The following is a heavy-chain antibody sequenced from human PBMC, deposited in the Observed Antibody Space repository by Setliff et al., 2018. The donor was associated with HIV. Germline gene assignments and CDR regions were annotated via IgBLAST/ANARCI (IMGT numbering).Heavy chain of an antibody. CDR2: ISDGGTT. J-gene: IGHJ6*02. CDR1: GGSISPYY. D-gene: IGHD6-19*01. CDR3: ARGESSGWYRGGMDV. Sequence: SETLSLTCTVSGGSISPYYWSWIRQPPGKGLEWIAWISDGGTTNYNPSLKSRVTISVDTSKNQLSLKLSSVTAADTAVYYCARGESSGWYRGGMDVWGQGTTVTVSS. V-gene: IGHV4-59*01.